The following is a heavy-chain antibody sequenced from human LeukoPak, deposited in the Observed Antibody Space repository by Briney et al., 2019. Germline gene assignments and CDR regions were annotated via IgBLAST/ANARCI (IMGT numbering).Heavy chain of an antibody. D-gene: IGHD3-3*01. CDR3: AREQASLPFGIDY. CDR2: INSDGSST. Sequence: GGSLRLSCAASGFTFSSYWMHWVRQAPGKGLVWVSRINSDGSSTSYADSVKGRFTISRDNAKNTLYLQMYSLRAEDTAVYYCAREQASLPFGIDYWGQGTLVTVSS. CDR1: GFTFSSYW. V-gene: IGHV3-74*01. J-gene: IGHJ4*02.